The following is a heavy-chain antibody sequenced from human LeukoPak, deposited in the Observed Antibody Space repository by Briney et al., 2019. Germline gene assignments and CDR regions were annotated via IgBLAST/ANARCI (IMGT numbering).Heavy chain of an antibody. Sequence: PSETLSLTCTVSGGSISSYSGSWIRQPPGKGLEWIGYIYYSGSTNSNPSPKSRVTISVDTTKNQFSLKLSSVTAADTAVYYCARERVDYGGYWEGRDPNYYYYGMDVWGKGTTVTVSS. V-gene: IGHV4-59*01. CDR3: ARERVDYGGYWEGRDPNYYYYGMDV. J-gene: IGHJ6*04. D-gene: IGHD4-17*01. CDR1: GGSISSYS. CDR2: IYYSGST.